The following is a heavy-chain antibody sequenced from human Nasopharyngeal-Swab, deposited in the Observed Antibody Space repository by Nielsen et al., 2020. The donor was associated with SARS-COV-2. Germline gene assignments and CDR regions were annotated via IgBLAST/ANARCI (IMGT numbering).Heavy chain of an antibody. J-gene: IGHJ6*02. CDR1: GYTLTELS. CDR2: FDPEDGET. CDR3: AACGYSYGYGMDV. D-gene: IGHD5-18*01. Sequence: ASVKVSCKVSGYTLTELSMHWVRQAPGKGLEWMGGFDPEDGETIYAQKFQGRVTVTEDTSTDTAYMELSSLRSEDTAVYYCAACGYSYGYGMDVWGQGTTVTVSS. V-gene: IGHV1-24*01.